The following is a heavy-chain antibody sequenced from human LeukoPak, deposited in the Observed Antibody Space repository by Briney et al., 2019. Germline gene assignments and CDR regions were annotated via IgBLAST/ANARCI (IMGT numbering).Heavy chain of an antibody. D-gene: IGHD4-17*01. Sequence: GGSLRLSCAASGFTFSSYSMNWVRQAPGKGLEWFSYISSSSSTIYNADSVKGRFTISRDNAKNSLYLQMNSLRDEDTAVYYCARSTRYGDYARNAFDIWGQGTMVTVSS. V-gene: IGHV3-48*02. CDR2: ISSSSSTI. CDR3: ARSTRYGDYARNAFDI. J-gene: IGHJ3*02. CDR1: GFTFSSYS.